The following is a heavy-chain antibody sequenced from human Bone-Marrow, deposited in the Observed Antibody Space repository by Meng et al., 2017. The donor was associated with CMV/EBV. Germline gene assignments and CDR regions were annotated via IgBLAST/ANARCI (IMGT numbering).Heavy chain of an antibody. J-gene: IGHJ4*02. D-gene: IGHD6-13*01. CDR2: IDRGGST. CDR3: AKDRRRAAAAAYDY. Sequence: GGSLRLSCAASGFTVSSNYMSWVRQAPGKGLEWVSVIDRGGSTYYAESVKGRFTISRDKSKNTLYLQMNSLRAGDTILYYGAKDRRRAAAAAYDYWGQGTLVTVSS. V-gene: IGHV3-53*01. CDR1: GFTVSSNY.